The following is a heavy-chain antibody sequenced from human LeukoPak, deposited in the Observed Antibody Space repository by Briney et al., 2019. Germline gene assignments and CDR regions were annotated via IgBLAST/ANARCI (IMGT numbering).Heavy chain of an antibody. D-gene: IGHD3-9*01. V-gene: IGHV3-21*01. CDR2: ISSSSCYI. Sequence: GGSLRLSCAASGFTFSSYSMNWVRQAPGKGLEWVSSISSSSCYIYYADSVKGRFTISRDNAKNSLYLQMNSLRAEDTAVYYCASATHLYYDILTGYYLGSAFDIWGQGTMVTVSS. J-gene: IGHJ3*02. CDR3: ASATHLYYDILTGYYLGSAFDI. CDR1: GFTFSSYS.